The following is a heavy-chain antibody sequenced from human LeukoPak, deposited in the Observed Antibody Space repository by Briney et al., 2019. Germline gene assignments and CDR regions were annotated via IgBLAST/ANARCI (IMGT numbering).Heavy chain of an antibody. D-gene: IGHD3-16*02. CDR3: ARGRRFYDYIWGSYRSPYYFDY. CDR1: GDSVSSNSAA. V-gene: IGHV6-1*01. J-gene: IGHJ4*02. Sequence: SQTLSLTCAISGDSVSSNSAAWNWIRQSPSRGLEWLGRTYYRSKWYNDYAVSVKSRITINPDTSKNQFSLQLNSVTPEDTAVYYCARGRRFYDYIWGSYRSPYYFDYSGQGTLVSVSS. CDR2: TYYRSKWYN.